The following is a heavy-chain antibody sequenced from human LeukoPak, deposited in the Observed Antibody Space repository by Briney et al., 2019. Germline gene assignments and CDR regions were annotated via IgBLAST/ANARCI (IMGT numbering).Heavy chain of an antibody. CDR1: GFTSSSYW. J-gene: IGHJ4*02. Sequence: GGSLRLSCAASGFTSSSYWMHWVRQAPVKGLVWVSRINTDGSSTSYADSVKGRFTISRENAKNTLYLQMNSLRAEDTAVYYCAGVLRSHGDLVDYWGQGTLVTVSS. D-gene: IGHD4-17*01. V-gene: IGHV3-74*01. CDR3: AGVLRSHGDLVDY. CDR2: INTDGSST.